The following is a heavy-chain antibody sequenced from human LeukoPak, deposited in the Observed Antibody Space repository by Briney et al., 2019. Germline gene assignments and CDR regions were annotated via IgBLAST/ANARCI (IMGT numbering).Heavy chain of an antibody. CDR1: GFTFSSYS. D-gene: IGHD6-19*01. Sequence: GGSLRLSCAASGFTFSSYSMNWVRQAPGKGLEWVSSISSSSSYIYYADSVKGRFTISRDNAKNSLYLQMNSLRAEDTAVYYCAKGWGAVAGTFYFDYWGQGTLVTVSS. CDR2: ISSSSSYI. J-gene: IGHJ4*02. CDR3: AKGWGAVAGTFYFDY. V-gene: IGHV3-21*04.